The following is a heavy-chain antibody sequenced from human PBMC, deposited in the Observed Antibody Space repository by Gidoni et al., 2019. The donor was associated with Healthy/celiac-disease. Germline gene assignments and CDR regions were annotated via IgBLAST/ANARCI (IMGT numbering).Heavy chain of an antibody. CDR3: ARSRRFGRSGAFDI. J-gene: IGHJ3*02. CDR1: GGSFSGYY. D-gene: IGHD3-10*01. V-gene: IGHV4-34*01. Sequence: QVQLQQWGAGLFKPSETLSLTCAVYGGSFSGYYWSWIRQPPGKGLEWIGEINHSGSTNYNPSLKSRVTIAVDTSKNQFSLKLSSVTAADTAVYYCARSRRFGRSGAFDIWGQGTMVTVSS. CDR2: INHSGST.